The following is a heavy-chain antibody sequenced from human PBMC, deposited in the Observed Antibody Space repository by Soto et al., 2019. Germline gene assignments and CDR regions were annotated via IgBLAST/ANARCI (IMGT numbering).Heavy chain of an antibody. D-gene: IGHD6-19*01. CDR3: ARSSGWFNDAFEI. J-gene: IGHJ3*02. CDR1: GGSISSYY. V-gene: IGHV4-59*08. Sequence: QVQLQESGPGLVKPSETLSLTCTVSGGSISSYYWSWIRQPPGKGLEWIGYIYYSGSTNYNPSLNGRGTISVDTSKTHHSLKPSSETAADTAVYYRARSSGWFNDAFEIWGQGTMVTVSS. CDR2: IYYSGST.